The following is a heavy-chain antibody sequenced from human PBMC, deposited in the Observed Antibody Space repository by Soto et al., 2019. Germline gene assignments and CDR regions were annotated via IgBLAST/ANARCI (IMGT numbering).Heavy chain of an antibody. V-gene: IGHV3-30-3*01. D-gene: IGHD2-21*01. J-gene: IGHJ3*02. CDR2: ISYDGSNK. Sequence: ESGGGVVQPGRSLRLSCAASGFTFSSYAMHWVRQAPGKGLEWVAVISYDGSNKYYADSVKGRFTISRDNSKNTLYLQMNSLRAEDTAVYYCARDKGLLGAFDIWGQGTMVTVSS. CDR3: ARDKGLLGAFDI. CDR1: GFTFSSYA.